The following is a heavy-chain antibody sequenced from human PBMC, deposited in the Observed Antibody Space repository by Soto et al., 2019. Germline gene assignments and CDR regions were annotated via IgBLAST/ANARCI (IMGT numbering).Heavy chain of an antibody. V-gene: IGHV1-2*02. CDR3: ARASSSVPYYYYYGMDV. CDR1: GYTFTGYY. Sequence: ASVKVSCKASGYTFTGYYMHWVRQAPGQGLEWMGWINPNSGGTNYAQKFQGRVTMTRDTSISTAYMELSRLSSDDTAVYYCARASSSVPYYYYYGMDVWGQGTTVTVSS. J-gene: IGHJ6*02. CDR2: INPNSGGT. D-gene: IGHD6-6*01.